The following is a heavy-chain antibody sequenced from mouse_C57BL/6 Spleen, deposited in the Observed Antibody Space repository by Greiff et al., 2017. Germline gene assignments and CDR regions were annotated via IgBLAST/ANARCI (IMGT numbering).Heavy chain of an antibody. CDR3: ARETTGAMDY. Sequence: VQLQQSGPELVKPGASVTISCKTSGYPFTEYTMHWVKHSHGKSLEWIGGINPNNGGNSYNQKFKGKAPLTVDKSSSTAYMELRSLTSEDSAGYYCARETTGAMDYWGQGTSVTVSS. CDR2: INPNNGGN. V-gene: IGHV1-22*01. D-gene: IGHD1-1*01. CDR1: GYPFTEYT. J-gene: IGHJ4*01.